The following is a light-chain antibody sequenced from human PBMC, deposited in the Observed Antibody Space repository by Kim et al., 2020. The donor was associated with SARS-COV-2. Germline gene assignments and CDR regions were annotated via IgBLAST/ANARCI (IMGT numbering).Light chain of an antibody. CDR1: QSISSW. CDR3: QQYNSYSGT. Sequence: ASVGDRVTIACRASQSISSWLAWYQQKPGKAPKLLIYDASSLESGVPSRFSGSGSGTEFTLTISSLQPDDFATYYCQQYNSYSGTFGQGTKVDIK. J-gene: IGKJ1*01. CDR2: DAS. V-gene: IGKV1-5*01.